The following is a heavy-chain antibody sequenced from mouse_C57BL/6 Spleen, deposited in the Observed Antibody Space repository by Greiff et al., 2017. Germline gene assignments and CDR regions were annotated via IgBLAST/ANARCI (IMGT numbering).Heavy chain of an antibody. Sequence: QVQLKESGAELMKPGASVKLSCKATGYTFTGYWIEWVKQRPGHGLEWIGEILPGSGSTNYNEKFKGKATFTADTSSNTAYMQLSSLSTEDSAIYDSARDYFPRNYASGDNAMDYCGQGTPVTVSS. CDR1: GYTFTGYW. V-gene: IGHV1-9*01. CDR2: ILPGSGST. D-gene: IGHD1-1*01. CDR3: ARDYFPRNYASGDNAMDY. J-gene: IGHJ4*01.